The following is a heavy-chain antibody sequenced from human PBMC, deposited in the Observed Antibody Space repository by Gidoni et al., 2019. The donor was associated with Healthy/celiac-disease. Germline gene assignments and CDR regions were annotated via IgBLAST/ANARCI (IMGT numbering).Heavy chain of an antibody. D-gene: IGHD3-22*01. V-gene: IGHV3-21*01. CDR3: ARDGVEYDSSGYPNDFDY. Sequence: EVQLVESGGGLVKPGGSLRLSCAASGFTFSSYSMNWVRQAPGKGLEWVSSISSSSSYIYYADSVKGRFTISRDNAKNSLYLQMNSLRAEDTAVYYCARDGVEYDSSGYPNDFDYWGQGTLVTVSS. CDR2: ISSSSSYI. CDR1: GFTFSSYS. J-gene: IGHJ4*02.